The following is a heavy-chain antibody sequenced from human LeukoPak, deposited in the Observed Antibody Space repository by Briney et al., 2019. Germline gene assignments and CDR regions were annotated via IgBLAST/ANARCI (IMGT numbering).Heavy chain of an antibody. V-gene: IGHV3-33*01. Sequence: GGSLRLSCAASGFTFSSYGMHWVRQAPGKGLEWVAVIWYDGSNKYYADSVKGRFTISRDNSKNTLYLQMNSLRAEDTAVYYCARGTEGGTKEMATILFDYWGQGTLVTVSS. CDR1: GFTFSSYG. D-gene: IGHD5-24*01. CDR3: ARGTEGGTKEMATILFDY. CDR2: IWYDGSNK. J-gene: IGHJ4*02.